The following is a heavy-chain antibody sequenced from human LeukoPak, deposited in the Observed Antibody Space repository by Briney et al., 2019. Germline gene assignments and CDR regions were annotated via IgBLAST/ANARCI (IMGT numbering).Heavy chain of an antibody. CDR2: IYTSGST. Sequence: SETLSLTCTVSGGSISSGSYYWSWIRQPAGKGLEWIGRIYTSGSTNYNPSLKSRVTMSLDTSKNQFSLKLSSVTAADTAVYYCARFSSIAAAFDYWGQGTLVTVSS. D-gene: IGHD6-6*01. CDR1: GGSISSGSYY. J-gene: IGHJ4*02. CDR3: ARFSSIAAAFDY. V-gene: IGHV4-61*02.